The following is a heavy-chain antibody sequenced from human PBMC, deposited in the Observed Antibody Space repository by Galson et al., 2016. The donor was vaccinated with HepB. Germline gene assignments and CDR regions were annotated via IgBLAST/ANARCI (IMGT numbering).Heavy chain of an antibody. CDR3: ARSDGEI. Sequence: SVKVSCKASGGPFNNFAISWVRQAPGQGLEWLGWIRVYNERTDYAHKFQGRVTMTTDTSTNTAYMDLRSLRSDDTAVYYCARSDGEIWGQGTLVTVSS. CDR1: GGPFNNFA. V-gene: IGHV1-18*01. D-gene: IGHD2-21*02. J-gene: IGHJ3*02. CDR2: IRVYNERT.